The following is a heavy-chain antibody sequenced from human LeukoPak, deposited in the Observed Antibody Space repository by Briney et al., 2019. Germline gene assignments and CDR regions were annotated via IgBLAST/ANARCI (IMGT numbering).Heavy chain of an antibody. Sequence: GASLKISCKGSGYSFTSYWIGWVRQMPGKGREWMGIIYPGDSDTRYSPTFQGQVTISADKSISTAYLQWSSLKASDTAMYYCARGYGGYLSYFDYWGQGTLVTVSS. V-gene: IGHV5-51*03. CDR2: IYPGDSDT. CDR1: GYSFTSYW. CDR3: ARGYGGYLSYFDY. J-gene: IGHJ4*02. D-gene: IGHD5-12*01.